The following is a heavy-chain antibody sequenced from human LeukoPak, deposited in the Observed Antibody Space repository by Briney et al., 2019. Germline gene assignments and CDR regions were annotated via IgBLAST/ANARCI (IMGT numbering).Heavy chain of an antibody. CDR1: GGSISSGDYY. J-gene: IGHJ4*02. CDR2: IYYSGST. D-gene: IGHD3-9*01. V-gene: IGHV4-30-4*01. Sequence: SETLSLTCTVSGGSISSGDYYWSWIRQPPGKGLEWIGYIYYSGSTYYNPSLKSRVTISVDTSKNQFSLKLSSVTAADTAVYYCASCRYFDWLLSTWFDYWGQGTLVTVSS. CDR3: ASCRYFDWLLSTWFDY.